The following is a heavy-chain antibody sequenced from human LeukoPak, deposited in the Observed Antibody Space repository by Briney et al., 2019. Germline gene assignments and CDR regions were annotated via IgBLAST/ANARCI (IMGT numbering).Heavy chain of an antibody. Sequence: GGSLRLSCAASGFTFDDYNMHWVRQAPWKGLEWVSGITGNSDAIDYADSVKGRFTISRDNAKNSLYLQMNSLRAEDTALYYCTKGNWGFPFDYWGQGALVTVSS. J-gene: IGHJ4*02. CDR3: TKGNWGFPFDY. D-gene: IGHD7-27*01. V-gene: IGHV3-9*01. CDR1: GFTFDDYN. CDR2: ITGNSDAI.